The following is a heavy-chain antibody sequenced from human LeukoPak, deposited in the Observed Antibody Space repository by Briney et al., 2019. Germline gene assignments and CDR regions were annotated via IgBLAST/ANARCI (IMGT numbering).Heavy chain of an antibody. J-gene: IGHJ4*02. D-gene: IGHD6-13*01. CDR2: ISSNGGST. V-gene: IGHV3-64*01. Sequence: GGSLRLSCAASGFTFSSYWMSWVRQAPGRGLEYVSAISSNGGSTYYANSVKGRFTISRDNSKNTLYLQMGSLRAEDMAVYYCARGPGYSSSWYVYWGQGTLVTVSS. CDR3: ARGPGYSSSWYVY. CDR1: GFTFSSYW.